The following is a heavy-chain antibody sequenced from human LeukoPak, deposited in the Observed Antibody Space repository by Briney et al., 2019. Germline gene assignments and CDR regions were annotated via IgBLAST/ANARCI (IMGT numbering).Heavy chain of an antibody. CDR1: GGSISSSSYY. Sequence: ASETLSLTCTVSGGSISSSSYYWGWIRQPPGKGLEWIGSTYYSGSTYYNPSLKSRVTISVDTSKNQFSLKLSSVTAADTAVYYCALAPPIAAAGEYYFDYWGQGTLVTVSS. CDR2: TYYSGST. D-gene: IGHD6-13*01. J-gene: IGHJ4*02. V-gene: IGHV4-39*01. CDR3: ALAPPIAAAGEYYFDY.